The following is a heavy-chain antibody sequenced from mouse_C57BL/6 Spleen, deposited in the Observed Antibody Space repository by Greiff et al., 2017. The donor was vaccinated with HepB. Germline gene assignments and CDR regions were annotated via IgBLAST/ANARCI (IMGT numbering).Heavy chain of an antibody. CDR1: GYTFTSYW. Sequence: VQLQQPGAELVKPGASVKLSCKASGYTFTSYWMQWVKQRPGQGLEWIGEIDPSDSYTNYNQKFKGKATLTVDTSSSTAYMQLSSLTSEDSAVYYCARRHYSNFSWFAYWGQGTLVTVSA. CDR2: IDPSDSYT. J-gene: IGHJ3*01. CDR3: ARRHYSNFSWFAY. V-gene: IGHV1-50*01. D-gene: IGHD2-5*01.